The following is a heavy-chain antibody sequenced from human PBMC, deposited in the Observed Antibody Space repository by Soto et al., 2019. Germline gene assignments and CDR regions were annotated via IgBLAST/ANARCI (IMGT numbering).Heavy chain of an antibody. V-gene: IGHV1-18*01. CDR3: AREIVKDFWSGYDDAFDI. Sequence: ASVKVSCKASGYTFTSYGISWVRQAPGQGLEWMGWISAYNGNTNYAQKLQGRVTMTTDTSTSTAYMELRSLRSDDTAVYYCAREIVKDFWSGYDDAFDIWGQGTMVTVSS. CDR2: ISAYNGNT. D-gene: IGHD3-3*01. J-gene: IGHJ3*02. CDR1: GYTFTSYG.